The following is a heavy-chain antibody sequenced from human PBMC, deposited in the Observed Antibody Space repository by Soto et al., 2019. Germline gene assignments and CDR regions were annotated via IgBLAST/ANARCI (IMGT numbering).Heavy chain of an antibody. V-gene: IGHV1-69*06. CDR1: GGTFSSYA. D-gene: IGHD3-22*01. Sequence: GAPVKVSCKASGGTFSSYAISWVRQAPGQGLEWMGGIIPIFGTANYAQKFQGRVTITADKSTSTAYMELSSLRSEDTAVYYCARDLTNYYDSSGYYALDYWGQGTLVTVSS. CDR3: ARDLTNYYDSSGYYALDY. CDR2: IIPIFGTA. J-gene: IGHJ4*02.